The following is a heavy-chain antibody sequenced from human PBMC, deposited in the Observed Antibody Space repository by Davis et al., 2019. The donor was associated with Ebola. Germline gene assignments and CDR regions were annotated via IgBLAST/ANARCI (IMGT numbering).Heavy chain of an antibody. Sequence: SETLSLTCTVSGGSISSGSYYWSWIRQLPGRGLEWIGYIFYSGSTDYNPSLRSRVTLSVDASKNQFSLKLSSVTAADTAVYYCARDDLSGLIDSWGQGTLVTVSS. J-gene: IGHJ4*02. CDR3: ARDDLSGLIDS. D-gene: IGHD1-26*01. CDR2: IFYSGST. CDR1: GGSISSGSYY. V-gene: IGHV4-31*03.